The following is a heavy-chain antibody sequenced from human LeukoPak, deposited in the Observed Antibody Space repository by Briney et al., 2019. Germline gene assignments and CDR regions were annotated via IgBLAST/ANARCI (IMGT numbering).Heavy chain of an antibody. V-gene: IGHV3-23*01. CDR2: IGASGYTT. CDR1: GFTFSNFA. J-gene: IGHJ4*02. Sequence: GGSLRLSCAAPGFTFSNFAMNWVRLTPGEGLEWVSIIGASGYTTYYADSVKGRFTISRDNSKNTLYLQMNSLRAEDTALYYCATSDYFDSWGQGTLVTVSP. CDR3: ATSDYFDS.